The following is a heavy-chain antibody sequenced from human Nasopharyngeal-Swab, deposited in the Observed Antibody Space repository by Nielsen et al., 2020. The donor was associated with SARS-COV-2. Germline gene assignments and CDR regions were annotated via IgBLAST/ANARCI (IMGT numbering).Heavy chain of an antibody. D-gene: IGHD6-13*01. CDR1: GGSISSGGYY. V-gene: IGHV4-31*03. J-gene: IGHJ6*02. CDR2: IYYSGST. Sequence: SETLSLTCTVSGGSISSGGYYWSWIRQHPGKGLEWIGYIYYSGSTYYNPSLKSRVTISVDTSKNQFSLKLSSVTAADTAVYYCAREGAAADDYYGMDVWGQGTTVTVSS. CDR3: AREGAAADDYYGMDV.